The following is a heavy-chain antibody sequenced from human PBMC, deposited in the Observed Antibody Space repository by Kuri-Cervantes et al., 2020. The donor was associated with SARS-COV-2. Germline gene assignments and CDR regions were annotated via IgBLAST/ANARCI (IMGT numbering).Heavy chain of an antibody. Sequence: ASVKVSCKASGYTFTGYYMHWVRQATGQGLEWMGWMNPNSGITGYAQKFQGRVTMTRDTSRGTAYMELSSLRSDDTAVYFCARYLDWERGIDSWGQGSLVTVSS. CDR1: GYTFTGYY. CDR3: ARYLDWERGIDS. D-gene: IGHD3/OR15-3a*01. CDR2: MNPNSGIT. J-gene: IGHJ4*02. V-gene: IGHV1-8*02.